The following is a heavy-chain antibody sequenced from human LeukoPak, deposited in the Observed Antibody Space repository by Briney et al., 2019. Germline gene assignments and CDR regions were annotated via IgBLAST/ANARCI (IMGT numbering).Heavy chain of an antibody. CDR1: GGSISSYY. CDR3: ARDSPYYYGSGSATYYMDV. CDR2: IYYSGST. Sequence: SETLSLTCTVSGGSISSYYWSWIRQPPGKGLEWIGYIYYSGSTNYNPSLKSRVTISVDTSKNQFSLKLSSETAADTAVYYCARDSPYYYGSGSATYYMDVWGKGTTVTISS. J-gene: IGHJ6*03. D-gene: IGHD3-10*01. V-gene: IGHV4-59*01.